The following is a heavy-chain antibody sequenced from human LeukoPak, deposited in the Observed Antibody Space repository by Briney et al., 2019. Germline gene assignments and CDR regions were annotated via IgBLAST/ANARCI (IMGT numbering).Heavy chain of an antibody. CDR1: GYTFTGYY. CDR3: ARDGTFDI. V-gene: IGHV1-2*02. Sequence: WASVKVSCKASGYTFTGYYMHWVRQAPGQGLEWMGWISPTSGGTNYAKKFQGRVTMTRDTSISTAYLDLSSLISDDTAVYYCARDGTFDIWGQGTMVTVSS. CDR2: ISPTSGGT. J-gene: IGHJ3*02.